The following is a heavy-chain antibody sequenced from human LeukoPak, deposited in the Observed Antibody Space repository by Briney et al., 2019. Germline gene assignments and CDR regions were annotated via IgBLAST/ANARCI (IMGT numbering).Heavy chain of an antibody. CDR3: ARDGGGRLRGAFDI. Sequence: SETLSFTCTVSGGSISSYYWSWIRQPPGKGLEWIGYIYYSGSTNYNPSLKSRVTISVDTSKNQFSLKLSSVTAADTAVYYCARDGGGRLRGAFDIWGQGTMVTVSS. J-gene: IGHJ3*02. CDR2: IYYSGST. V-gene: IGHV4-59*01. D-gene: IGHD1-26*01. CDR1: GGSISSYY.